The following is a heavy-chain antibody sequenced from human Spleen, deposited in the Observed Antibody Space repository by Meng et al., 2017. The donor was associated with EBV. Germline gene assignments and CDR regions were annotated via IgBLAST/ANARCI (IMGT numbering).Heavy chain of an antibody. CDR1: GGSFSAYY. CDR3: ARGGHFGAAAGPDY. Sequence: QGHLQQWGAGLWKPSETLPLPCAVNGGSFSAYYWSWIRQPPGKGLEWIGEINHSGSTNYNPSLKSRVTISVDTSKNQFSLKLSSVTAADTAVYYCARGGHFGAAAGPDYWGQGTLVTVSS. J-gene: IGHJ4*02. CDR2: INHSGST. D-gene: IGHD6-13*01. V-gene: IGHV4-34*01.